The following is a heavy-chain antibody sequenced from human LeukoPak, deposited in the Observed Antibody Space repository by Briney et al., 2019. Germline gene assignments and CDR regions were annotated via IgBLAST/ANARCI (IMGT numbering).Heavy chain of an antibody. CDR2: ISWNSGSI. J-gene: IGHJ4*02. Sequence: GGSLRLSCAASGFTFDDYAMHWVRQAPGKGLEWVSGISWNSGSIGYADSVKGRFTISRDNAKNSLYPQMNSLRAEDTALYYCAKGHSSMIVVVTFDYWGQGTLVTVSS. CDR1: GFTFDDYA. CDR3: AKGHSSMIVVVTFDY. V-gene: IGHV3-9*01. D-gene: IGHD3-22*01.